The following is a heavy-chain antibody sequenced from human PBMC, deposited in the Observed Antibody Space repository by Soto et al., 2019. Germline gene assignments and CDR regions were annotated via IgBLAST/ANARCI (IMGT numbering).Heavy chain of an antibody. CDR2: IYYSGST. V-gene: IGHV4-31*03. CDR3: ARGSSSWSLDY. CDR1: GGSISSGGYY. J-gene: IGHJ4*02. Sequence: PSETLSLTCTVSGGSISSGGYYWSWIRQHPGKGLEWIGYIYYSGSTYYNPSLKSRVTISVDTSKNQFSLKLSSVTAADTAVYYCARGSSSWSLDYWGQGTLVTVSS. D-gene: IGHD6-13*01.